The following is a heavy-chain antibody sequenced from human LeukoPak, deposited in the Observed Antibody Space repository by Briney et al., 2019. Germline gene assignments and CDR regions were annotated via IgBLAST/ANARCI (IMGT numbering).Heavy chain of an antibody. CDR3: AREPIPGTYYDFWSGYYADAFDI. Sequence: GGSLRLSCAASGFTFSSYSMNWVRQAPGKGLEWVSSISSSSSYIYYADSVKGRFTISRDNAKNSLYLQMNSLRAEDTAVYYCAREPIPGTYYDFWSGYYADAFDIWGQGTMVTVSS. J-gene: IGHJ3*02. CDR2: ISSSSSYI. V-gene: IGHV3-21*01. CDR1: GFTFSSYS. D-gene: IGHD3-3*01.